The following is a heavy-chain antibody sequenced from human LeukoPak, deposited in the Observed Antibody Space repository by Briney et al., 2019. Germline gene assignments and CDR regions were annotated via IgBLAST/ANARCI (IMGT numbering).Heavy chain of an antibody. CDR1: GFTFSDYY. CDR3: ARPYSSGGIPWYYFDY. V-gene: IGHV3-11*06. J-gene: IGHJ4*02. CDR2: ISSSSSYT. Sequence: PGGSLRLSCAASGFTFSDYYMSWIRQAPGKGLEWVSYISSSSSYTNYADSVKGRFTISRDNAKNSLYLQMSSLRAEDTAVYYCARPYSSGGIPWYYFDYWGQGTLVTVSS. D-gene: IGHD6-19*01.